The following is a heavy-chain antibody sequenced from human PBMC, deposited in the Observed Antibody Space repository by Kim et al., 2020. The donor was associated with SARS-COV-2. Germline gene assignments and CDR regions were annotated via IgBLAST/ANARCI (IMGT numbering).Heavy chain of an antibody. CDR2: IKSKTDGGTT. J-gene: IGHJ5*01. CDR1: GFTFSNAW. Sequence: GGSLRLSCAASGFTFSNAWMSWVRQAPGKGLEWVGRIKSKTDGGTTDYAAPVKGRFTISRDDSKNTLYLQMNRLKTDDTAVYYCTADRFYDYVWGSYRYTDSWGQGTLVTVSS. V-gene: IGHV3-15*01. D-gene: IGHD3-16*02. CDR3: TADRFYDYVWGSYRYTDS.